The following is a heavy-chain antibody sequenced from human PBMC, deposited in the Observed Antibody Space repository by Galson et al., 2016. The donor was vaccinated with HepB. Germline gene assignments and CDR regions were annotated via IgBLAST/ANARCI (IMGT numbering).Heavy chain of an antibody. Sequence: PALVKPTQTLTLTCTFSGFSLTTSGMYVSWIRQPPGKALEWLALIDSDDDKYYNTSLETRLTISKDTSKNQVILTMTNVDPVDTATYYCARIPPDEGGAFDVWGQGTMVTVAS. D-gene: IGHD3-16*01. CDR2: IDSDDDK. V-gene: IGHV2-70*01. J-gene: IGHJ3*01. CDR3: ARIPPDEGGAFDV. CDR1: GFSLTTSGMY.